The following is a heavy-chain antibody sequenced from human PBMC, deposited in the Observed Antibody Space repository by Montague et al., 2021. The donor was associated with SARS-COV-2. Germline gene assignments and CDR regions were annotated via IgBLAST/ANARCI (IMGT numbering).Heavy chain of an antibody. V-gene: IGHV4-34*01. CDR3: ASFISGYYYDSSGYYS. Sequence: SETLSLTCAVYGGSFSGYYWSWIRQPPGKGLEWTGEINHSGSTNYNPSLKSRVTISVDTSKNQFSRKLSSVTAADTAVYYCASFISGYYYDSSGYYSWGQGTLVTVSS. J-gene: IGHJ4*02. CDR2: INHSGST. D-gene: IGHD3-22*01. CDR1: GGSFSGYY.